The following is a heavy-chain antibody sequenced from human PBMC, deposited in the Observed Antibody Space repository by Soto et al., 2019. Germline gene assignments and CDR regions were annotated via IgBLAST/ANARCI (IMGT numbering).Heavy chain of an antibody. Sequence: QLQLQESGSGLVKPSQTLSLTCAVSGGSISSGGYSWSWIRQPPGKGLEWIGYIYHSGSTYYNPSLKSRVTISVDRPKNQFSLRLSSVTAADKAVYYCAGGIAARPLGYWGQGTLVTVSS. D-gene: IGHD2-15*01. V-gene: IGHV4-30-2*01. CDR2: IYHSGST. CDR3: AGGIAARPLGY. CDR1: GGSISSGGYS. J-gene: IGHJ4*02.